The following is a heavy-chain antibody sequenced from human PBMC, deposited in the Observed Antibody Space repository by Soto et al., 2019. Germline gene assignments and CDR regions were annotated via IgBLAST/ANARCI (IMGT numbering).Heavy chain of an antibody. D-gene: IGHD3-16*01. Sequence: QVQLVQSGAEVKXXXAXXXXXXXXXXXXXXSXXXXWVRQATGQGLEWMGWMNPNSGNTGYAQKFQGRVTMTRNTSISTAYMELSSLRSEDTAVYYCARAMGGYYYYMDVWGKGTTVTVSS. CDR2: MNPNSGNT. V-gene: IGHV1-8*01. CDR3: ARAMGGYYYYMDV. CDR1: XXXXXSXX. J-gene: IGHJ6*03.